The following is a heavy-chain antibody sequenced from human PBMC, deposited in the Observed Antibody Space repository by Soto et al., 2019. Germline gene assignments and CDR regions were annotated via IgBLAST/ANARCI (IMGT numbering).Heavy chain of an antibody. CDR2: ISSSGSTI. CDR1: GFTFSDYY. CDR3: ARFVGALNYSYHYGMDV. D-gene: IGHD3-10*01. V-gene: IGHV3-11*01. Sequence: PGRSLRLSCAASGFTFSDYYMSWIRQAPGKGLEWVSYISSSGSTIYYADSVKGRFTISRDNAKNSLYLQMNSLRDQDTAVYYCARFVGALNYSYHYGMDVWRQRTTV. J-gene: IGHJ6*02.